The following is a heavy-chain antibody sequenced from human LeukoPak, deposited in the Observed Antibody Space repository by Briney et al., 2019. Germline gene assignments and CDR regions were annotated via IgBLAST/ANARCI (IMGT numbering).Heavy chain of an antibody. J-gene: IGHJ5*02. CDR1: GYTFTGYY. CDR2: INPNSGGT. CDR3: ARGQQLVRGWFDP. D-gene: IGHD6-13*01. V-gene: IGHV1-2*02. Sequence: ASVKVSCKASGYTFTGYYMHWVRQAPGQGLEWMGWINPNSGGTNYAQKFQGRVTMTRDTSISTAYMELSRLRSDDTAVYYCARGQQLVRGWFDPWGQGTLVTVSS.